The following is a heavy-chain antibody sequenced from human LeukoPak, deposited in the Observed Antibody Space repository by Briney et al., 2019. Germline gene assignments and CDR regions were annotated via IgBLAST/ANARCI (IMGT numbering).Heavy chain of an antibody. Sequence: SETLSLTCTVSGDSISSYYWSWIRQPPGKGLEWIGYIYYSGSTNYNPSLKSRVTISVDTSKNQFSLKLSSVTAADTAVYYCARAGYGSGSYFLNAPFDYWGQGTLVTVSS. CDR1: GDSISSYY. V-gene: IGHV4-59*01. J-gene: IGHJ4*02. CDR3: ARAGYGSGSYFLNAPFDY. CDR2: IYYSGST. D-gene: IGHD3-10*01.